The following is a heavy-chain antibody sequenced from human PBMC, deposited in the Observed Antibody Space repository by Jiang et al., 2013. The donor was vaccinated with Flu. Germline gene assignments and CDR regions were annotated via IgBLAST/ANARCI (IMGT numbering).Heavy chain of an antibody. J-gene: IGHJ4*02. D-gene: IGHD3-22*01. V-gene: IGHV3-73*02. CDR2: VRSQANSYAT. Sequence: VQLVESGEAWSSLGGPVKLSCAASGFTFSGSAMDWVRQASGKGLEWVGRVRSQANSYATAYAASVRGRFTISRDDSKNTAYLQMNSLRAEDTAVYYCACFDNSGPTFRDYWGQGTLVTVSS. CDR3: ACFDNSGPTFRDY. CDR1: GFTFSGSA.